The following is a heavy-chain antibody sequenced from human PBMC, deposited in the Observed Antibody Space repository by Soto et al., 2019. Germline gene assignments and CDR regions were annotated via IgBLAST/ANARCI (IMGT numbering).Heavy chain of an antibody. CDR3: ARVGGSYDFPSPTPIILGGDYYYYYGMDV. D-gene: IGHD3-3*01. Sequence: SETLSLTCAVYGGSFSGYYWSWIRQPPGKGLEWIGEINHSGSTNYNPSLKSRVTISVDTSKNQFSLKLSSVTAADTAVYYCARVGGSYDFPSPTPIILGGDYYYYYGMDVWGQGTTVTVSS. J-gene: IGHJ6*02. V-gene: IGHV4-34*01. CDR1: GGSFSGYY. CDR2: INHSGST.